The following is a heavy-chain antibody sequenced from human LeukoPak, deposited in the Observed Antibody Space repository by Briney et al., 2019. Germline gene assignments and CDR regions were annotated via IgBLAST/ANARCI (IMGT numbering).Heavy chain of an antibody. CDR3: AKQLGYCSDGSCYFPY. CDR1: GLTFSSHW. Sequence: GGSLRLSCAASGLTFSSHWMHWVRQAPGKGLEWVSAISNNGGYTYYADSVQGRFTISRDNSKSTLCLQMNSLRAEDTAVYYCAKQLGYCSDGSCYFPYWGQGTLVTVSS. D-gene: IGHD2-15*01. CDR2: ISNNGGYT. J-gene: IGHJ4*02. V-gene: IGHV3-23*01.